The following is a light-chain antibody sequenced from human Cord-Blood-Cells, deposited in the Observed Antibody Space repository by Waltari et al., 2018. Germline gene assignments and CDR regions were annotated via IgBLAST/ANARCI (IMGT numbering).Light chain of an antibody. CDR2: EGS. CDR3: CSYAGSSTFHVV. J-gene: IGLJ2*01. Sequence: QSALTQPASVSGPPGQSITISCPGTSSDVGSYNLVSCYQQHPGKAPKLMIYEGSKRPSGVSNRFSGSKSGNTASLTISGLQAEDEADYYCCSYAGSSTFHVVFGGGTKLTVL. CDR1: SSDVGSYNL. V-gene: IGLV2-23*03.